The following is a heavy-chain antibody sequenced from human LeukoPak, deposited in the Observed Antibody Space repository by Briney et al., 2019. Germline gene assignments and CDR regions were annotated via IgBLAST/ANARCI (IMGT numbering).Heavy chain of an antibody. V-gene: IGHV1-69*13. D-gene: IGHD3-10*01. Sequence: SVKVSCKASGGTFSSYAISWVRQAPGQGLEWMGGIIPIFGTANYAQKFQGRVTITADESTSTAYMELSSLRSEDTAVYYCARGGVTMVRGVIRTFWYFDLWGRGTLVTVSS. CDR1: GGTFSSYA. CDR3: ARGGVTMVRGVIRTFWYFDL. J-gene: IGHJ2*01. CDR2: IIPIFGTA.